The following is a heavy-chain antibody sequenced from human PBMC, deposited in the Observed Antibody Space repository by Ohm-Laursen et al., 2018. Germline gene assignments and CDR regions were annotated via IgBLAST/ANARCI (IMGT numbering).Heavy chain of an antibody. Sequence: GSSVKVSCKASGGTFSRYAISWVRQAPGQGLEWMGGIIPIFGTANYAQKFQGRVTITADKSTSTAYMELSSLRSEDTAVYYCASDYGDFHGYFDLWGRGTLVTVSS. CDR2: IIPIFGTA. CDR1: GGTFSRYA. CDR3: ASDYGDFHGYFDL. V-gene: IGHV1-69*06. D-gene: IGHD4-17*01. J-gene: IGHJ2*01.